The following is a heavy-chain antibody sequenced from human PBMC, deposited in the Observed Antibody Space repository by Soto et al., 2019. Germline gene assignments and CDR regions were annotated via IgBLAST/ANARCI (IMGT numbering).Heavy chain of an antibody. Sequence: VGSLRLSCAASGFTFSSSAMSWVRHSPGKGLEWVSSLSSGGAATYYADSVRGRFSLSRDNAKNTLFLQMNSLRVEDTALYYCVKDSDGLVPSRWFDSCGQGTLVTVSS. CDR1: GFTFSSSA. D-gene: IGHD1-26*01. CDR3: VKDSDGLVPSRWFDS. V-gene: IGHV3-23*01. CDR2: LSSGGAAT. J-gene: IGHJ5*01.